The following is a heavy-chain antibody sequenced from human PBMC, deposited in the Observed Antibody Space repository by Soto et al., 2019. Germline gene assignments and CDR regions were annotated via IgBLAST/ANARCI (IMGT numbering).Heavy chain of an antibody. CDR2: INHSGST. V-gene: IGHV4-34*01. D-gene: IGHD3-10*01. CDR1: GGSFSGYY. J-gene: IGHJ6*03. CDR3: ARPGGSGSYYKDYYMDV. Sequence: SETLSLTCAVYGGSFSGYYWSWIRQPPGKGLEWIGEINHSGSTNYNPSLKSRVTISVDTSKNQFSLKLSSVTAADTAVYYCARPGGSGSYYKDYYMDVWGKGTTVTVSS.